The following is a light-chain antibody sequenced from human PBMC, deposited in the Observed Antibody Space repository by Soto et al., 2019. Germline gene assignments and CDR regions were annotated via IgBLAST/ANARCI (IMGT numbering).Light chain of an antibody. CDR2: GAS. V-gene: IGKV3-20*01. CDR3: QQYGSSSWT. J-gene: IGKJ1*01. CDR1: QSVSSTY. Sequence: EVVLTQPPATPSLSPGERATLSCSASQSVSSTYSAWYQQTPGQAPRLLIYGASSRATGIPDRFSGSGSGTGFTLTISRLEPEDFAVYCCQQYGSSSWTFGQGTKVDIK.